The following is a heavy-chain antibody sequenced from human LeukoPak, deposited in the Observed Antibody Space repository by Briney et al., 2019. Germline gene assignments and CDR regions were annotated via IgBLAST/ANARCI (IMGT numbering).Heavy chain of an antibody. CDR3: ASDDYGGTDY. Sequence: PGGSLRLSCAASGFTFRSYWMHWVRQAPGKGLVWVSRINTDGSSSSYAESVKGRFTISRDNAKNTLYLQMNSLRAEDTAMYYCASDDYGGTDYWGQGTMVTVSS. D-gene: IGHD4-23*01. CDR1: GFTFRSYW. J-gene: IGHJ4*02. CDR2: INTDGSSS. V-gene: IGHV3-74*01.